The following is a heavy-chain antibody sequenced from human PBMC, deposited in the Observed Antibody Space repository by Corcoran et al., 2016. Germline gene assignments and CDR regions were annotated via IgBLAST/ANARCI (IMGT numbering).Heavy chain of an antibody. CDR3: TMNYYDSAWDY. CDR1: GFTFSNAW. Sequence: EVQLVESGGGLVKPGGSLRLSCAASGFTFSNAWMNWVRQAPGKGLEWVGRIKSKTDGGTTDYAAPVKGRFTISRDDSKNTLYLQMNSLKTEDTVVYYCTMNYYDSAWDYWGQGTLVTVSS. J-gene: IGHJ4*02. V-gene: IGHV3-15*07. D-gene: IGHD3-22*01. CDR2: IKSKTDGGTT.